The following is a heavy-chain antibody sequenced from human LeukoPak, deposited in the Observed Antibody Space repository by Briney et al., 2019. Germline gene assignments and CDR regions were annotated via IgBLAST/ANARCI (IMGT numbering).Heavy chain of an antibody. CDR2: INHSGST. Sequence: PSETLSLTCAVYGESFSGYYWSWIRQPPGKGLEWIGEINHSGSTNYNPSLKRRVTISVDTSKNQFSLKLSSVTAADTAVYYCARDYKVLNGFVPREVGATGGWFDPWGQGTLVTVSS. J-gene: IGHJ5*02. CDR3: ARDYKVLNGFVPREVGATGGWFDP. D-gene: IGHD1-26*01. CDR1: GESFSGYY. V-gene: IGHV4-34*01.